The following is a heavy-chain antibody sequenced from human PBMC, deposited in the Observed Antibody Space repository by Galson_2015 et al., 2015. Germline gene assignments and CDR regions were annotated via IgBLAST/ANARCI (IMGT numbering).Heavy chain of an antibody. Sequence: ALRLSCAASGFTFSSYAMSWVRQAPGKGLEWVSAISSSGGSTYYADSVKGRFTISRDNSKNTLSLQMNSLIAEDTAVYYCAKGDIVVVMFNWGQGTLVTVSS. V-gene: IGHV3-23*01. J-gene: IGHJ4*02. CDR2: ISSSGGST. CDR1: GFTFSSYA. D-gene: IGHD3-22*01. CDR3: AKGDIVVVMFN.